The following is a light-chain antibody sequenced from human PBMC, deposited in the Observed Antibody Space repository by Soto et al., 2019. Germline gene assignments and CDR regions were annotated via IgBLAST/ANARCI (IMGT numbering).Light chain of an antibody. CDR3: QSYDRSLSGSV. CDR1: SSNIGAGYD. J-gene: IGLJ1*01. Sequence: QLVLTQPPSVSGAPGQGVTISCTGSSSNIGAGYDVHWYQQLPGAAPKLLIFGIDNRPSGVPDRFSGSRSGTSASLAITGLQAEDEADYYCQSYDRSLSGSVFGAGTKLTVL. V-gene: IGLV1-40*01. CDR2: GID.